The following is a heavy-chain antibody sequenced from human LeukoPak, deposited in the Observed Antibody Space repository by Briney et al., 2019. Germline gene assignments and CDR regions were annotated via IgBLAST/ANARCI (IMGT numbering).Heavy chain of an antibody. Sequence: SETLSLTCTVSGGSISSSSYYWGWIRQPPGKGLEWIGSIYYTGSTYYNPSLKSRVTISVDTSKNQFSLRLSSVTAADTAVYYCARGIPGYFNTSGYYYDYWGQGTLVTVSS. D-gene: IGHD3-22*01. CDR2: IYYTGST. V-gene: IGHV4-39*07. CDR1: GGSISSSSYY. CDR3: ARGIPGYFNTSGYYYDY. J-gene: IGHJ4*02.